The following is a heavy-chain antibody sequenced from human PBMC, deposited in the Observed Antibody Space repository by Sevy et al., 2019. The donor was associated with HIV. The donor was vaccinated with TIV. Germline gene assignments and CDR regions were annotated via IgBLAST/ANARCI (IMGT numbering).Heavy chain of an antibody. D-gene: IGHD1-7*01. Sequence: GGSLRLSCAASGFTFSKYWMCWVRQAPGKGLEWVANIKQDAGQKNYVDSVKGRFTISRDNAKNSLYLQMNSLRAEDTAVYFCARDDGNYHFHYWGQGTLVTVSS. J-gene: IGHJ4*02. CDR2: IKQDAGQK. CDR1: GFTFSKYW. V-gene: IGHV3-7*01. CDR3: ARDDGNYHFHY.